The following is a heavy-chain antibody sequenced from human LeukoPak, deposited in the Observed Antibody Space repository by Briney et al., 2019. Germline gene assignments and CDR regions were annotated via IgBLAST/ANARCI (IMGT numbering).Heavy chain of an antibody. D-gene: IGHD1-1*01. Sequence: PSETLSLTCTVSGGSISSYYWSWIRQPPGKGLEWIGYIYYSGSTNHNPSLKSRVTISVDTSKNQFSLKLSSVTAADTAVYYCATVRRNWFDPWGQGILVTVSS. V-gene: IGHV4-59*12. CDR3: ATVRRNWFDP. CDR1: GGSISSYY. CDR2: IYYSGST. J-gene: IGHJ5*02.